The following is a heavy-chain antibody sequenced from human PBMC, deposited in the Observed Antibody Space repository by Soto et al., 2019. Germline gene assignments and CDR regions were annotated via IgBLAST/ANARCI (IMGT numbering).Heavy chain of an antibody. V-gene: IGHV3-48*01. CDR1: GFTFSSYS. D-gene: IGHD6-13*01. Sequence: GSLRLSCAASGFTFSSYSMNWVRQAPGKGLEWVSYISSSSSTIYYADSVKGQVTISADKSISTAYLQWSSLKASDTAMYYCARTAAAGKYYYGVDVWGQGTTVTV. CDR3: ARTAAAGKYYYGVDV. J-gene: IGHJ6*02. CDR2: ISSSSSTI.